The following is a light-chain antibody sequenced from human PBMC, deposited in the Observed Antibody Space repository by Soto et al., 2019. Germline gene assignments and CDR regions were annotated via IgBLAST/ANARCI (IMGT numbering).Light chain of an antibody. CDR1: SSNIGNNY. J-gene: IGLJ3*02. Sequence: QSVLTQPPSVSAAAGQSVTISCSGSSSNIGNNYVSWYQRLPGNAPQLLFYDNNKRPSGIPDRFSGSKSATSATLGITGLQTGDEADYFCGTWDSSLNAGVFGGGTKLTVL. CDR2: DNN. CDR3: GTWDSSLNAGV. V-gene: IGLV1-51*01.